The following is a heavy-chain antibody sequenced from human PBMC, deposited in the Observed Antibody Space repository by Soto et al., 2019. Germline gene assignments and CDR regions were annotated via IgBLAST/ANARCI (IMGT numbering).Heavy chain of an antibody. CDR2: ISSSSSYI. D-gene: IGHD2-2*01. Sequence: GGSLRLSCAASGFTFSSYSMNWVRQAPGKGLEWVSSISSSSSYIYYADSVKGRFTISRDNAKNSLYLQMNSLRAEDTAVYCCARDLRYIVVVPAALDYWGQGTLVTVSS. CDR1: GFTFSSYS. CDR3: ARDLRYIVVVPAALDY. V-gene: IGHV3-21*01. J-gene: IGHJ4*02.